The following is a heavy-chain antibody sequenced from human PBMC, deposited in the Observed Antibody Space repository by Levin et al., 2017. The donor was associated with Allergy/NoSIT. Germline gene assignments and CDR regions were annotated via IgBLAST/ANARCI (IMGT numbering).Heavy chain of an antibody. D-gene: IGHD3-22*01. CDR2: IKQDGSEK. CDR3: ARVRGYSSGYYYGFDI. V-gene: IGHV3-7*04. Sequence: LSLTCAASGFPFSSYWMSWVRPAPGKGVEWVANIKQDGSEKYYVDSVKGRFTISRDNAKNSLYLQMNSLRAEDTAVYYCARVRGYSSGYYYGFDIWGQGTMVTVSS. J-gene: IGHJ3*02. CDR1: GFPFSSYW.